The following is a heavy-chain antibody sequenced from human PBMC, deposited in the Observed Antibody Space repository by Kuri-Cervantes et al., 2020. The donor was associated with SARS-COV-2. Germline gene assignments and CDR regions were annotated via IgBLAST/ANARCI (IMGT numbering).Heavy chain of an antibody. J-gene: IGHJ1*01. V-gene: IGHV3-30-3*01. CDR1: GFTFSSYA. CDR2: ISYDGSNK. Sequence: GESLKISCAASGFTFSSYAMHRVRQAPGKGLEWVAVISYDGSNKYYADSVKGRFTISRDNSKNTLYLQMNSLRAEDTAVYYCARVGRGYGDYEPDYFQHWGQGTLVTVSS. D-gene: IGHD4-17*01. CDR3: ARVGRGYGDYEPDYFQH.